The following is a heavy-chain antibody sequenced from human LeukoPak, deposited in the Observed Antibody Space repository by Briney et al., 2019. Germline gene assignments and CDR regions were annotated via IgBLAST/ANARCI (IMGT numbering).Heavy chain of an antibody. CDR2: INRDGSGI. CDR3: ARDLGKGRYFDY. V-gene: IGHV3-74*01. CDR1: GFTFSTYW. D-gene: IGHD4-23*01. Sequence: PGGSLRLSCAASGFTFSTYWMHWVRQAPGKGLVWISRINRDGSGITYADSVKGRFTISRDNAKSILYLQMNSLRAEDTAVYYCARDLGKGRYFDYWGRGTLVSVCS. J-gene: IGHJ4*02.